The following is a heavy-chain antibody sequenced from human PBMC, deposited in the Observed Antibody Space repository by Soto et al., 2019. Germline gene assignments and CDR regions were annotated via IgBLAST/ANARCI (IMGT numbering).Heavy chain of an antibody. CDR3: ARSSTSANYFDY. Sequence: PGGSLRLSCAASGFTFDNYGITWVRQAPGKGLEWVSVITRSGGSTYYTDSVKGRFTISRDNSKNTLYLQMNSLRAEDTAVYYCARSSTSANYFDYWGQGTLVTVSS. D-gene: IGHD2-2*01. J-gene: IGHJ4*02. CDR2: ITRSGGST. V-gene: IGHV3-23*01. CDR1: GFTFDNYG.